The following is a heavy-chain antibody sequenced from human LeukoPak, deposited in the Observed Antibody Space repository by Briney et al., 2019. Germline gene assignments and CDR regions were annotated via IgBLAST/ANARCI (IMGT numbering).Heavy chain of an antibody. CDR1: GGSISSSSYY. D-gene: IGHD3-22*01. CDR2: IYYSGST. Sequence: PSETLSLTCTVSGGSISSSSYYWGWIRQPPGKGLEWIGSIYYSGSTNYNPSLKSRVTMSIDTSKNQFSLKLTSVTAADTAVYYCARTPIYYFDNSGYYNWGQGTLVTVSS. V-gene: IGHV4-39*07. J-gene: IGHJ4*02. CDR3: ARTPIYYFDNSGYYN.